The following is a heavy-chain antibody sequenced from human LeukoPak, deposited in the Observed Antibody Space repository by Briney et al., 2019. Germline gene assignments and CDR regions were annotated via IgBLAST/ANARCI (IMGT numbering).Heavy chain of an antibody. CDR3: ASSVADVDTAMAEDY. CDR1: GFTFSSYA. Sequence: GGSLRLSCAASGFTFSSYAMSWVRQAPGKGLEWVSSISSSSSYIYYADSVKGRFTISRDDAKNSLYLQMNSLRAEDTAVYYCASSVADVDTAMAEDYWGQGTLVTVSS. V-gene: IGHV3-21*01. D-gene: IGHD5-18*01. CDR2: ISSSSSYI. J-gene: IGHJ4*02.